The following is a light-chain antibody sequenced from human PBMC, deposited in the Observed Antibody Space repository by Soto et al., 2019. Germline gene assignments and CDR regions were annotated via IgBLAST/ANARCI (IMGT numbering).Light chain of an antibody. CDR3: QKYHSYSLT. CDR1: QSISSW. J-gene: IGKJ4*01. Sequence: DIQMTQSPSTLSASVGDRVTITRRASQSISSWLAWYQQKPGKAPKLLIYKATSLEGVVPSRFHGRGSGTDFPLTTSRLQTDYFATYYCQKYHSYSLTLGGGTKVHIK. V-gene: IGKV1-5*03. CDR2: KAT.